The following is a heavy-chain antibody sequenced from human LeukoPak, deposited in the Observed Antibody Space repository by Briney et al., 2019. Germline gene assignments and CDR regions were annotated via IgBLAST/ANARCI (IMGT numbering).Heavy chain of an antibody. Sequence: QPGGSLRPSCAASGFTFSSYEMNWVRQAPGKGLEWVSYISSSGRTINYADSVKGRFTISRDNAKNSLYLQMSSLRVEDTAVYYCARAYSSAWYGGYWGQGALVTVSS. CDR2: ISSSGRTI. J-gene: IGHJ4*02. V-gene: IGHV3-48*03. D-gene: IGHD6-19*01. CDR3: ARAYSSAWYGGY. CDR1: GFTFSSYE.